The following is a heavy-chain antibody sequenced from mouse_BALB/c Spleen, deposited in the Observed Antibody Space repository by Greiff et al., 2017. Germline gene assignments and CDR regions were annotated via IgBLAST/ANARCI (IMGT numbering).Heavy chain of an antibody. CDR2: ISSGSSTI. CDR3: ARWGNWYFDV. CDR1: GFTFSSFG. Sequence: EVQVVESGGGLVQPGGSRKLSCAASGFTFSSFGMHWVRQAPEKGLEWVAYISSGSSTIYYADTVKGRFTISRDNPKNTLFLQMTSLRSEDTAMYYCARWGNWYFDVWGAGTTVTVSS. J-gene: IGHJ1*01. V-gene: IGHV5-17*02.